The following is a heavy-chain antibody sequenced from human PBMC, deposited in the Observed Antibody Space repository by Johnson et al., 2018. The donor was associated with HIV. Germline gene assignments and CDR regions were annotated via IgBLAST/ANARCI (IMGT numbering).Heavy chain of an antibody. J-gene: IGHJ3*02. CDR3: ARGPGGGEDALDI. CDR2: ISWNSGSI. V-gene: IGHV3-9*01. Sequence: VLLVESGGGLVQPGRSLRLSCAASGFTFDDYAMHWVRQAPGKGLEWVSGISWNSGSIGYADSVKGRFTISRDNAKNTLYLQMNSLRAEDTAVYYCARGPGGGEDALDIWG. CDR1: GFTFDDYA. D-gene: IGHD3-16*01.